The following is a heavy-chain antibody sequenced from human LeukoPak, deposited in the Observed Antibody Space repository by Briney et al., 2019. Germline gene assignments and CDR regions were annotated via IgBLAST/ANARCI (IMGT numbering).Heavy chain of an antibody. D-gene: IGHD3-22*01. CDR1: GFTFSSYA. CDR3: AKLFFSGGYDPLGY. J-gene: IGHJ4*02. V-gene: IGHV3-23*01. Sequence: GGSLRLSCAASGFTFSSYAMSWVRQAPGKGLEWVSAISGSGGSTYYADSVKGRFTISRDNAKNTLYLQMNSLRAEDTAVYYFAKLFFSGGYDPLGYWGQGTLVTVSS. CDR2: ISGSGGST.